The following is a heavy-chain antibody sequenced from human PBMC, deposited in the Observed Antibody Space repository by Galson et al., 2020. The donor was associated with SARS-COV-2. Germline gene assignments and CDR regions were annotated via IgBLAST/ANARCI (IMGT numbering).Heavy chain of an antibody. CDR3: ARAHLSHYRGTYYDRDGYYGMDV. CDR1: GASITGYY. J-gene: IGHJ6*02. Sequence: SETLSLTCGVSGASITGYYWTWIRQPPGKGLEWIGSVYNSGRTNYKSSLQSRVTISVDTSKHQISLRLTSVTATDTAVYYCARAHLSHYRGTYYDRDGYYGMDVWGQGTTVTVSS. CDR2: VYNSGRT. V-gene: IGHV4-59*12. D-gene: IGHD3-3*01.